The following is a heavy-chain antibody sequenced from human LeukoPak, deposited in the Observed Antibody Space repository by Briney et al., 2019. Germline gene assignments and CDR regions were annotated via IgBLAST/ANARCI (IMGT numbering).Heavy chain of an antibody. CDR1: GYTFTSYA. D-gene: IGHD5-12*01. CDR2: INAGNGNT. J-gene: IGHJ4*02. CDR3: ARDHSGYTIFLDY. Sequence: ASVEVSCKASGYTFTSYAMHWVRQAPGQRLEWMGWINAGNGNTKYSQKFQGRVTITRDTSASTAYMELRSLRSEDTAVYYCARDHSGYTIFLDYWGQGTLVTVSS. V-gene: IGHV1-3*01.